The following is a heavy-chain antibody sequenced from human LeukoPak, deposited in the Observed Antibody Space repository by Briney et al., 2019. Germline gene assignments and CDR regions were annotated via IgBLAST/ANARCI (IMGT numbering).Heavy chain of an antibody. D-gene: IGHD6-13*01. CDR2: IYYSGST. CDR1: GGSISSYY. V-gene: IGHV4-59*01. J-gene: IGHJ6*03. CDR3: ARDRVGQQLVGRNYYYYYMDV. Sequence: PSETLSLTCTASGGSISSYYWSWIRQPPGKGLEWIGYIYYSGSTNYNPSLKSRVTISVDTSKNQFSLKLRSVTAADTAVYYCARDRVGQQLVGRNYYYYYMDVWGKGTTVTISS.